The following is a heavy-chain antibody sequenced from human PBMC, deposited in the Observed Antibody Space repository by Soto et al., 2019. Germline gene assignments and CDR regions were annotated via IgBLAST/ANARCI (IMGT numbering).Heavy chain of an antibody. V-gene: IGHV4-30-4*01. Sequence: QVQLQESGPGLVKPSQTLSLTCSVSGGSISSGDYYWNWIRQPPGQGLEWIGHIYYSGRTYYNSSLKSRVTIPLDPSKNQFSLKLSSVTAADTAVYYCAGQPTAGSYYDLGSYSYYYAMDVWGQGTTVTVSS. CDR1: GGSISSGDYY. D-gene: IGHD3-10*01. CDR2: IYYSGRT. J-gene: IGHJ6*02. CDR3: AGQPTAGSYYDLGSYSYYYAMDV.